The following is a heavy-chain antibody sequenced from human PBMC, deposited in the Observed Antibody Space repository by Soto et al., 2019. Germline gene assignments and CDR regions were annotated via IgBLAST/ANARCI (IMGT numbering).Heavy chain of an antibody. CDR3: ARARRYDYGGNPHDI. V-gene: IGHV1-69*02. CDR2: IIPILGIA. J-gene: IGHJ3*02. D-gene: IGHD4-17*01. Sequence: QVQLVQSGAEVKKPGSSVKVSCKASGGTFSSYTISWVRQAPGQGLEWMGRIIPILGIANYAQKFQGRVTITADKSTSTAYMELSSLRSEDTAVYYCARARRYDYGGNPHDIWGQGTMVTVSS. CDR1: GGTFSSYT.